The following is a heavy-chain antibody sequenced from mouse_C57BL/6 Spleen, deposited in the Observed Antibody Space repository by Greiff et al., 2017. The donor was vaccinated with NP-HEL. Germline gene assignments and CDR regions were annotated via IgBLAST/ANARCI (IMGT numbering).Heavy chain of an antibody. D-gene: IGHD1-1*01. CDR2: IDPSDSET. V-gene: IGHV1-52*01. CDR1: GYTFTSYW. Sequence: QVQLQQSGAELVRPGSSVKLSCKASGYTFTSYWMHWVKQRPIQGLEWIGNIDPSDSETHYNQKFKDKATLTVDKSSSTAYMQLSSLTSEDSAVYYCGITTVVATTRGLDYWGQGTTLTVSS. J-gene: IGHJ2*01. CDR3: GITTVVATTRGLDY.